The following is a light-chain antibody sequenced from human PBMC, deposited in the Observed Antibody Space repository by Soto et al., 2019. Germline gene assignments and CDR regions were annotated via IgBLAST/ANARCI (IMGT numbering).Light chain of an antibody. CDR3: QQYGSSPIT. V-gene: IGKV3-11*01. CDR2: DAS. J-gene: IGKJ5*01. CDR1: QSVSSY. Sequence: VVVTQSPATLSLYPGERATLSCRASQSVSSYLAWYQQKPGQAPRLLIYDASNRATGIPARFSGSGSGTEFTLTISRLQPEDFAVYYCQQYGSSPITFGQGTRLEI.